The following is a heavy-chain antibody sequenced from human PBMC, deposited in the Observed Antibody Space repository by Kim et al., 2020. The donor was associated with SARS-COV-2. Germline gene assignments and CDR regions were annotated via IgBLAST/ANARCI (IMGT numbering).Heavy chain of an antibody. D-gene: IGHD5-18*01. CDR2: IYYSGST. J-gene: IGHJ6*02. CDR3: ARDYVDTAMVFSYGMDV. V-gene: IGHV4-59*01. Sequence: SETLSLTCTVSGGSISSYYWSWIRQPPRKGLEWIGYIYYSGSTNYNPSLKSRVTISVDTSKNQFSLKLSSVTAADTAVYYCARDYVDTAMVFSYGMDVWGQGTTVTVSS. CDR1: GGSISSYY.